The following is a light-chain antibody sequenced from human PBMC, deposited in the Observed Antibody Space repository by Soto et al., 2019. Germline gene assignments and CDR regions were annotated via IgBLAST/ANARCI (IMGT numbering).Light chain of an antibody. CDR2: DAS. Sequence: EIVLTQSPGTQSLSPGETASLSCRDSQSVGSNNLAWYHQKPGQTPRLLIYDASSRATGIPDRFSGSGSGTDFTLTISRLEPEDFAVYYCQQYANSITFGQGTRLEIE. CDR3: QQYANSIT. CDR1: QSVGSNN. J-gene: IGKJ5*01. V-gene: IGKV3-20*01.